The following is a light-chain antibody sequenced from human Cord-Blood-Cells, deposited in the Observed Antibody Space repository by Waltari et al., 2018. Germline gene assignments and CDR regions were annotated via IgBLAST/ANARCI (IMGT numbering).Light chain of an antibody. Sequence: QSALTQPRSVSGSPGQSVTISCTGTSSDVGGYNYVSWYQKHRGKAPKLMIYDVSKRPSGVPDRFSGSKSGNTASLTISGLQAEDEADYYCCSYAGSYTYVFGTGTKVTVL. CDR3: CSYAGSYTYV. CDR1: SSDVGGYNY. V-gene: IGLV2-11*01. J-gene: IGLJ1*01. CDR2: DVS.